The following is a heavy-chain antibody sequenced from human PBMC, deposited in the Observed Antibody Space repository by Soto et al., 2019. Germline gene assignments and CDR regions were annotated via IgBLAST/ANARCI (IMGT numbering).Heavy chain of an antibody. Sequence: GGSLRLSCAASGFTFSSCAMIWVRQAPGKGLEWVSAISGSGGSTYYADSVKGRFTISRDNSKNTLYLQMNSLRAEDTAVYYCAKSYYYDSSGPDDAFDIRGQGKMVTLS. CDR3: AKSYYYDSSGPDDAFDI. V-gene: IGHV3-23*01. J-gene: IGHJ3*02. D-gene: IGHD3-22*01. CDR2: ISGSGGST. CDR1: GFTFSSCA.